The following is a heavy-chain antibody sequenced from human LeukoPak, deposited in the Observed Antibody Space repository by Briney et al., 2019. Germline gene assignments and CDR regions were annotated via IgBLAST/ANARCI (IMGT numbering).Heavy chain of an antibody. V-gene: IGHV3-7*03. CDR3: ARRYFDS. Sequence: GSLSLSCAASGFTFSDYWMHWVRQAPGKGLEWVANIKQDGSAKYYVDSVKGRFTISRDNAKNSLYLQMNSLRAEDTAVYYCARRYFDSWGQGTLVTVSS. J-gene: IGHJ4*02. CDR1: GFTFSDYW. CDR2: IKQDGSAK.